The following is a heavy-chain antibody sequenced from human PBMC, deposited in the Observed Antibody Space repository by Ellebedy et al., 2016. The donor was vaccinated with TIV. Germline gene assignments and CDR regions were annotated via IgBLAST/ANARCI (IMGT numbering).Heavy chain of an antibody. CDR1: GGSISSYY. CDR2: IYYSGST. V-gene: IGHV4-59*04. CDR3: ARRTATKYDY. D-gene: IGHD2-21*02. Sequence: MPSETLSLTCTVSGGSISSYYWSWIRQPPGKGLEWIGYIYYSGSTYYNPSLKSRVTISVDTSKNQFSLKLSSVTAADTAVYYCARRTATKYDYWGQGTLVTVSS. J-gene: IGHJ4*02.